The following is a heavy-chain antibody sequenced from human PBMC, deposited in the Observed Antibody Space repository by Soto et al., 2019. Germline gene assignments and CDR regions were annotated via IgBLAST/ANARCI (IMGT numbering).Heavy chain of an antibody. CDR2: ITPIFDTT. D-gene: IGHD3-9*01. CDR3: ARYPSSLNTGFDP. V-gene: IGHV1-69*06. Sequence: QIHLVQSGAEVKKPGSSVKISCKASGGTFSNYAISWVRQAPGQGLEWMGGITPIFDTTNSAQKFQGRLTITADTWTSTAYMELSGLRSDDTAIYVCARYPSSLNTGFDPWGEGTLVTVSS. CDR1: GGTFSNYA. J-gene: IGHJ5*02.